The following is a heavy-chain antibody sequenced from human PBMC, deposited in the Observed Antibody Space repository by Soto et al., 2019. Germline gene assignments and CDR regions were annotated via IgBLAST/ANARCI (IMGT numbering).Heavy chain of an antibody. Sequence: SETLSLTCAVSGDSISSYYCMWIRQPPGKGLESIGYLYYGRSANYNPSLKSRVTISVDNSKNQFSLKLSSVTAADTAVYYCARYIAASGTYYFDYWGQGTLVTVSS. D-gene: IGHD6-13*01. CDR1: GDSISSYY. CDR2: LYYGRSA. CDR3: ARYIAASGTYYFDY. J-gene: IGHJ4*02. V-gene: IGHV4-59*12.